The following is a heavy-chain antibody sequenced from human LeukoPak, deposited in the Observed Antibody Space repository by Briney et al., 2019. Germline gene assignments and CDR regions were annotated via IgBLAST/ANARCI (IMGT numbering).Heavy chain of an antibody. V-gene: IGHV3-13*01. J-gene: IGHJ4*02. D-gene: IGHD3-22*01. CDR3: ARAIYDSSGYYLDY. CDR1: GFPFSSYW. Sequence: GGSLRLSCVASGFPFSSYWMTWVRQATGKGLEWVSAIGTAGDTYYPGSVKGRFTISREDAKNSLYLQMNSLRAGDTAVYYCARAIYDSSGYYLDYWGQGTLVTVSS. CDR2: IGTAGDT.